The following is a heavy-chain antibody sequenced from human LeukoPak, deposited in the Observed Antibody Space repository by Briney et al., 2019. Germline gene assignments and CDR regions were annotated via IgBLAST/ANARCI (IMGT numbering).Heavy chain of an antibody. CDR2: IQYDGSNE. D-gene: IGHD1-26*01. V-gene: IGHV3-30*02. J-gene: IGHJ4*02. CDR1: RFTFSSYG. Sequence: PGGSLRLSCAASRFTFSSYGMHWVRQAPGKGLEWVAYIQYDGSNEQYADSVKGRFSISRDSSKNILYLQMNSLRAEDTAVYYCARDGLVGPFSYWGQGTLVTVSS. CDR3: ARDGLVGPFSY.